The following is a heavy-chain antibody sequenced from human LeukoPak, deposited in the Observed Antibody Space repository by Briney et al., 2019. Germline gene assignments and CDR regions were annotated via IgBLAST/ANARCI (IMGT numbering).Heavy chain of an antibody. CDR2: INPNSGGT. D-gene: IGHD3/OR15-3a*01. J-gene: IGHJ6*02. CDR3: ARGGLRTLYYYGMDA. V-gene: IGHV1-2*02. CDR1: GYTFTGYY. Sequence: ASVKVSCKASGYTFTGYYMHWVRQAPGQGLEWMGWINPNSGGTNYAQKLQGRVTMTTDTSTSTAYMELRSLRSDDTAVYYCARGGLRTLYYYGMDAWGQGTTVTVSS.